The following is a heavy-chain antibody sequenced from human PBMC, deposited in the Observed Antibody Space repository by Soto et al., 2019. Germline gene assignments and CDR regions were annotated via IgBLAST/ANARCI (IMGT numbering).Heavy chain of an antibody. CDR1: GGSISIRSYY. D-gene: IGHD5-12*01. J-gene: IGHJ3*02. CDR3: ARQNSCYDLNAFDI. V-gene: IGHV4-39*01. Sequence: QLQLQESGPGLVTPSETLSLTCTVSGGSISIRSYYWGWIRQPPGKGLEWIGSIYYSGSTYYNPSLKSRVTISVDTSMNQCSLKLSSVTAADTAVYYCARQNSCYDLNAFDIWGQGTMVTVSS. CDR2: IYYSGST.